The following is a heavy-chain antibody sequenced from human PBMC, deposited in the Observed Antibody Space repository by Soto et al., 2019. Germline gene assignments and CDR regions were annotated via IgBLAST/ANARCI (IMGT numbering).Heavy chain of an antibody. CDR3: YKVIWSGYYSYYYMDV. CDR2: IKSKTDGGTT. J-gene: IGHJ6*03. V-gene: IGHV3-15*01. Sequence: GGSLILSCGAAGFTCSNAWMSWVRQAPGKGLEWVGRIKSKTDGGTTDYAAPVKGRFTISRDDSKNTLYLQVNSLKTEDTAVYYFYKVIWSGYYSYYYMDVWGKGTTVTVSS. D-gene: IGHD3-3*01. CDR1: GFTCSNAW.